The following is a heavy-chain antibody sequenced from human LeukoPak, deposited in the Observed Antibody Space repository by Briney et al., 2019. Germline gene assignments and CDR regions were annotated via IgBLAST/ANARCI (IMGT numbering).Heavy chain of an antibody. CDR1: GYTFTFYY. D-gene: IGHD1-26*01. Sequence: ASVTVSCKASGYTFTFYYIHWVRQAPGQGLEWMGWINPNSGGTNYAQKFQGRVTMTRDTAISTAYMELSRLRSDDTAVYYCARDRESGSYGGAFDIWGQGTMVTVSS. CDR2: INPNSGGT. J-gene: IGHJ3*02. V-gene: IGHV1-2*02. CDR3: ARDRESGSYGGAFDI.